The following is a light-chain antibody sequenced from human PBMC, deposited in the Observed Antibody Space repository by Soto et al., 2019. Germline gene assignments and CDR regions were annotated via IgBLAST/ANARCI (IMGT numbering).Light chain of an antibody. Sequence: EIVLTQSPGTLSLSTGGRATLSCRASQSVTSNYLAWYQQKPGQAPRLLIYHASNRATGVADRFSGSGSGTDFTLTISRLEPEDFAVYHCQQYGSSPITFGQGTRLEIK. V-gene: IGKV3-20*01. CDR3: QQYGSSPIT. CDR1: QSVTSNY. CDR2: HAS. J-gene: IGKJ5*01.